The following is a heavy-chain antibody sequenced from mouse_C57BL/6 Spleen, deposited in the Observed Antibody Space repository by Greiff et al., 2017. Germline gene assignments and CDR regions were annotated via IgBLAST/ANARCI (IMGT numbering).Heavy chain of an antibody. Sequence: VQLQQSGPELVKPGASVKISCKASGYSFTDYNMNWVKQSNGKSLEWIGVIDPNYGTTSYNQKFKGKATLTVDQSSSTAYMQLNSLTSEDSAVYYCARHYYYGSRGGAMDYWGQGTSVTVSS. D-gene: IGHD1-1*01. J-gene: IGHJ4*01. CDR3: ARHYYYGSRGGAMDY. CDR2: IDPNYGTT. CDR1: GYSFTDYN. V-gene: IGHV1-39*01.